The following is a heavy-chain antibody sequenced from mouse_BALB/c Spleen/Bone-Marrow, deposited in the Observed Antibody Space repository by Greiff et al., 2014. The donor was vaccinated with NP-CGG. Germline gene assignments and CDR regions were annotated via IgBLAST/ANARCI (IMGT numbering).Heavy chain of an antibody. Sequence: VHVKQSGPELVKPGASMKISCKASGYSFAGYTMNWVKQSHGKNFEWIGLINPYNGGSSYNQKFKGKATLTVDKSSSTAYMELLSLTSEDSAVYYCAREGYGSSYGFAYWGQGTLVTVSA. CDR2: INPYNGGS. J-gene: IGHJ3*01. CDR3: AREGYGSSYGFAY. D-gene: IGHD1-1*01. CDR1: GYSFAGYT. V-gene: IGHV1-18*01.